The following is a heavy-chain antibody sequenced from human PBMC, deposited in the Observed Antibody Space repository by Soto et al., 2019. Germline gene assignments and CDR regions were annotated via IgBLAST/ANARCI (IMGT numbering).Heavy chain of an antibody. D-gene: IGHD6-13*01. CDR3: ARSQSWYSSSWYPGWFDP. Sequence: SSETLSLTCTVSGGSISSYYWSWIRQPPGKGLEWIGYIYYSGSTNYNPSLKSRVTISVDTSKNQFSLKLSSVTAADTAVYYCARSQSWYSSSWYPGWFDPWGQGTLVTVSS. V-gene: IGHV4-59*08. CDR2: IYYSGST. J-gene: IGHJ5*02. CDR1: GGSISSYY.